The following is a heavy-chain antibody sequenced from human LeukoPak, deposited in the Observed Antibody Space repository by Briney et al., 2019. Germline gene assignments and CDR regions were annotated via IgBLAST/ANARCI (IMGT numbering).Heavy chain of an antibody. CDR1: GFSFVNNA. CDR2: IRASGRCT. V-gene: IGHV3-23*01. CDR3: AEYIDVPGTQLLGDY. J-gene: IGHJ4*02. D-gene: IGHD1-1*01. Sequence: PGGSLRLSCAASGFSFVNNAMGWVRQAPGKGLEWVSGIRASGRCTFYAAPVRGRFTVSRDNFKNSLYLQMNNLRAEDTAVYYCAEYIDVPGTQLLGDYWGQGALVTVSS.